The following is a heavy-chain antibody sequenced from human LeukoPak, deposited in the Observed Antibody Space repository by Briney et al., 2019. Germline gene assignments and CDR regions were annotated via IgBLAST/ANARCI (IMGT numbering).Heavy chain of an antibody. CDR3: ARGVVGSGSYYKGYYYMDV. J-gene: IGHJ6*03. V-gene: IGHV1-46*01. D-gene: IGHD3-10*01. CDR2: INPSGGST. CDR1: GYTFTSYY. Sequence: ASVKVSCKASGYTFTSYYMHWVRQAPGQGLEWMGIINPSGGSTSYAQKFQGRVTMTRDMSTSTAYMELRSLRSDDTAVYYCARGVVGSGSYYKGYYYMDVWGKGTTVTVSS.